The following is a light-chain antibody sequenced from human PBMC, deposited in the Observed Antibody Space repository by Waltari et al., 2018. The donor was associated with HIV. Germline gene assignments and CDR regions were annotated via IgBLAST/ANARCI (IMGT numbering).Light chain of an antibody. CDR2: EVV. V-gene: IGLV2-18*02. Sequence: QSALTQPPSVSGSPGQSVTISCTGPSNDVARYDRVSWYQQPPGRGPKLLIYEVVNRPSGVPGRFSGSKAGNTASLTIFGLQSEDEADYHCSSFTASGTWVFGGGTKLTV. CDR3: SSFTASGTWV. CDR1: SNDVARYDR. J-gene: IGLJ3*02.